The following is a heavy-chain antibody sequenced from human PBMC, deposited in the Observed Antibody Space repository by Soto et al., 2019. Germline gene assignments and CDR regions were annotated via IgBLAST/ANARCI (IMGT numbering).Heavy chain of an antibody. D-gene: IGHD2-15*01. V-gene: IGHV3-74*01. CDR2: INSDGSST. Sequence: VQLVESGGGLVQPGGSLRLSCAASGFTFSSYWMHWVRQAPGKGLVWVSRINSDGSSTSYADYVKGRFTISRNNAKNTLYVHRNRLRAEDTAVCFCARHVAGNRDYWGQGTLVTVSS. CDR1: GFTFSSYW. J-gene: IGHJ4*02. CDR3: ARHVAGNRDY.